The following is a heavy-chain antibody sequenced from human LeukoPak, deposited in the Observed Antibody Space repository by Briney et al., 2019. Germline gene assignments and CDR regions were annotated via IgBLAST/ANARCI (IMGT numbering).Heavy chain of an antibody. Sequence: HGESLKISCKGSGYSFSTNWVGWVRQMPGKGLETMGIIFTPSFQGQVIISADKSTGAVYLQWTSLKASDTAIYYCARLECSSTTCPFAYWGQGTLVTVSS. CDR3: ARLECSSTTCPFAY. CDR1: GYSFSTNW. CDR2: I. D-gene: IGHD2-2*01. J-gene: IGHJ4*02. V-gene: IGHV5-51*01.